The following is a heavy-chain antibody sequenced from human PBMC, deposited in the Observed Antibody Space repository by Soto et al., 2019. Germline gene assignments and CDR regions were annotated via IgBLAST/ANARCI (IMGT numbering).Heavy chain of an antibody. Sequence: EVQLAESGGGLAQPGGSLRLSCAASGFTLSGYAMDWVRQAQGKGLEYVSGISSNGVGTYYANSVQGRFTISRDNSKNTLYLQMGSLRPADMAVYYCARRARPYFYYMDVWGKGTTVTVSS. CDR2: ISSNGVGT. D-gene: IGHD6-6*01. J-gene: IGHJ6*03. V-gene: IGHV3-64*01. CDR1: GFTLSGYA. CDR3: ARRARPYFYYMDV.